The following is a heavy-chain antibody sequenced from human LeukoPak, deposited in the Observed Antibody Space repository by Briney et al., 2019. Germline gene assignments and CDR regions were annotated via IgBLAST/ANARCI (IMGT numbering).Heavy chain of an antibody. J-gene: IGHJ4*02. Sequence: PGGSLRLSCAASGFTFSSYAMSWVRQAPGKGLEWVSAISGSGGSTYYADSVKGRFTISRDNSNNTVYLQMNSLRAEDTAVYYCALGSGSYQIWGQGTLVTVSS. CDR3: ALGSGSYQI. CDR2: ISGSGGST. V-gene: IGHV3-23*01. D-gene: IGHD3-10*01. CDR1: GFTFSSYA.